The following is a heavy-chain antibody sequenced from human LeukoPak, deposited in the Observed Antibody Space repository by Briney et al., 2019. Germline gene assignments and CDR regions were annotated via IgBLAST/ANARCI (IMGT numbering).Heavy chain of an antibody. CDR1: GYTFTSYD. J-gene: IGHJ5*02. V-gene: IGHV1-8*01. CDR2: MNPNSGNT. Sequence: ASVKVSCKASGYTFTSYDINWVRQATGQGLEWMGWMNPNSGNTGYAQKFQGRVTMTRNTSISTAYMELSSLRSEDTAVYYCARGLSWAVDNWFDPWGQGTLVTVSS. CDR3: ARGLSWAVDNWFDP. D-gene: IGHD3-16*01.